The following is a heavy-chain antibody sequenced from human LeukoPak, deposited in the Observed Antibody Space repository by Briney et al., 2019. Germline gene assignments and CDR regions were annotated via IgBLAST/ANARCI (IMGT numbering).Heavy chain of an antibody. CDR1: RYTLTELS. CDR2: FDPEDGET. V-gene: IGHV1-24*01. Sequence: GASVKVSCKVPRYTLTELSMHWVRQAPGKGLEWMGGFDPEDGETIYAQKFQGRVTMTEDTSTDTAYMELSSLRSEDTAVYYCATLYSNYFYYYGMDVWGQGTTVTVSS. D-gene: IGHD4-11*01. J-gene: IGHJ6*02. CDR3: ATLYSNYFYYYGMDV.